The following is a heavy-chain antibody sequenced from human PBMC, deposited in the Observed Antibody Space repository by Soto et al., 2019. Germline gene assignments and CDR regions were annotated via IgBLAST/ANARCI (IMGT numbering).Heavy chain of an antibody. J-gene: IGHJ4*02. D-gene: IGHD6-19*01. CDR3: AKVLLTYTSGWYHPHFDY. CDR2: VSNDGSNK. Sequence: QVQLVESGGGVVQPRRSLRLSCAASGFTFSSYVMHWVRQAPGKGLEWVAVVSNDGSNKDYADSVKGRFTISRDNSKNTLYLQMNSLRAEDTAVYYCAKVLLTYTSGWYHPHFDYWGQGTLVTVSS. CDR1: GFTFSSYV. V-gene: IGHV3-30*18.